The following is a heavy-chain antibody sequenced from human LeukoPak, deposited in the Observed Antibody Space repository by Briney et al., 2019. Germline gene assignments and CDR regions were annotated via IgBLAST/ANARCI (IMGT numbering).Heavy chain of an antibody. CDR3: AKDLYGSGSYFDY. Sequence: GGSPRLSCAASGFTFSSYSMDWVRQAPGKGLEWVSYINSGSSTIYYADSVKGRFTISRDNSKNTLYLQMNSLRAEDTAVYYCAKDLYGSGSYFDYWGQGTLVTVSS. CDR1: GFTFSSYS. D-gene: IGHD3-10*01. V-gene: IGHV3-48*01. J-gene: IGHJ4*02. CDR2: INSGSSTI.